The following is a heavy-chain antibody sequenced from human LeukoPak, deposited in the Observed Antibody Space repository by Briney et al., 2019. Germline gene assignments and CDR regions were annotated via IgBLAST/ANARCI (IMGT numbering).Heavy chain of an antibody. V-gene: IGHV4-61*01. J-gene: IGHJ4*02. D-gene: IGHD3-10*01. CDR1: GGSVSSGSYY. CDR3: ASTATLYYYGSGSYYPDY. Sequence: PSETLSLTCTVSGGSVSSGSYYWSWIRQPPGKELEWIGYIYYSGSTNYNPSLKSRVTISVDTSKNQFSLKLSSVTAADTAVYYCASTATLYYYGSGSYYPDYWGQGTLVTVSS. CDR2: IYYSGST.